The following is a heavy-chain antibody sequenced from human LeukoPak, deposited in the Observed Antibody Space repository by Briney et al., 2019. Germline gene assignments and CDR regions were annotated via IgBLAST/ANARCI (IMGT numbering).Heavy chain of an antibody. CDR3: AREKIITIVEYYMDV. CDR2: IKQDGSEK. D-gene: IGHD1-26*01. CDR1: GFTFSSYW. Sequence: GGSLRLSCAASGFTFSSYWMSWVRQAPGKGLEWVANIKQDGSEKYYVDSVKGRFTISRDNAKNSLYLQMNSLRAEDTAVYYCAREKIITIVEYYMDVWGKGTTVTVSS. V-gene: IGHV3-7*01. J-gene: IGHJ6*03.